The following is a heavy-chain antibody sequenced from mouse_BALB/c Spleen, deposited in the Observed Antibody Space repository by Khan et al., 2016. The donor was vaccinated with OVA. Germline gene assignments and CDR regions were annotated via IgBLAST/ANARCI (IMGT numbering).Heavy chain of an antibody. J-gene: IGHJ3*01. CDR1: GFSLTSYG. D-gene: IGHD2-4*01. CDR3: ARNYDYDEGLAY. V-gene: IGHV2-2*02. CDR2: IWSGGST. Sequence: QVQLKESGPGLVQPSQSLSITCTVSGFSLTSYGVHWVHQSPGKGLEWLGVIWSGGSTDYNAAFISRLSISKDNSKSQVFFKMSSLQANDTAIYYCARNYDYDEGLAYWGQGTLVTVSA.